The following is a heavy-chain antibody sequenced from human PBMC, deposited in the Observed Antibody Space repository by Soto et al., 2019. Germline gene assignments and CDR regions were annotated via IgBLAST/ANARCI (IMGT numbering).Heavy chain of an antibody. Sequence: EVQLVESGGGLLQPGGSLRLSCAASGFTFSNYWMNWVRQAPGKGLVWVSRINSDGSTTNYADSVKGRFTISRDNAKNTLHLQMNSLRADYTAVYYCARIDFWSGMDFWGQGTTVNVSS. CDR1: GFTFSNYW. CDR3: ARIDFWSGMDF. V-gene: IGHV3-74*01. D-gene: IGHD3-3*01. J-gene: IGHJ6*02. CDR2: INSDGSTT.